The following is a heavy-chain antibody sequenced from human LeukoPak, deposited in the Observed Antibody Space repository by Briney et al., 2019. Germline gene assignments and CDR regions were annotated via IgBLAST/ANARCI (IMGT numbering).Heavy chain of an antibody. D-gene: IGHD3-22*01. J-gene: IGHJ5*02. CDR3: ARSPWGITMIAEA. Sequence: GGPLRLSCAVSGFTVSSNYMSWVRQAPGKGLEWVSVIYSGGTTYYADSVKGRFTISRDNSKNTLYLQMNSLRTEDTAVYYCARSPWGITMIAEAWGQGTLVTVSS. CDR2: IYSGGTT. V-gene: IGHV3-53*01. CDR1: GFTVSSNY.